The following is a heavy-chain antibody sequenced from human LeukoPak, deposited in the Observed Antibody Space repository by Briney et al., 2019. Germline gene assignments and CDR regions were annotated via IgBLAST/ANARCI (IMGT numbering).Heavy chain of an antibody. V-gene: IGHV3-30*18. Sequence: GGSLRLSCAASGFTFSSYGMHWVRQAPGKGLEWVAVISYDGSNKYYADSVKGRFTISRDNSKNTLYLQMNSLRAEDTAVYYCAKVYYDSSGYYHFDVFDIWGQGTMVTVSS. D-gene: IGHD3-22*01. CDR2: ISYDGSNK. CDR3: AKVYYDSSGYYHFDVFDI. CDR1: GFTFSSYG. J-gene: IGHJ3*02.